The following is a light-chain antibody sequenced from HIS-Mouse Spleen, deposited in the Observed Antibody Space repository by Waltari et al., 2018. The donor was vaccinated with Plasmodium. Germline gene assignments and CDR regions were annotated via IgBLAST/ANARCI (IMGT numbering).Light chain of an antibody. CDR2: GAS. Sequence: EIVMPPSPATLSVSPGERATLSCRDSQSVSSNLAWYQQKPGQHPRLLIYGASTRATGIPARFSGSGSGTEFTLTISSLQSEDFAVYYCQQYNNWSFTFGHGTKVDIK. CDR1: QSVSSN. J-gene: IGKJ3*01. CDR3: QQYNNWSFT. V-gene: IGKV3-15*01.